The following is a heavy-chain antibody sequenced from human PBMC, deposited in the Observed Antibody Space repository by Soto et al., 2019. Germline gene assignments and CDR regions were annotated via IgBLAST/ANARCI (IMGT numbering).Heavy chain of an antibody. V-gene: IGHV5-51*01. CDR2: IYPGDSDT. CDR1: GYSFTSYW. Sequence: PGESLKISCKGSGYSFTSYWIGWVRQMPGKGLEWMGIIYPGDSDTRYSPSFQGQVTVSADKSISTAYLQWSSLKASDTAMYYCASSLLWFSKDYYYYGMDVWGQGTTVTVSS. D-gene: IGHD3-10*01. CDR3: ASSLLWFSKDYYYYGMDV. J-gene: IGHJ6*02.